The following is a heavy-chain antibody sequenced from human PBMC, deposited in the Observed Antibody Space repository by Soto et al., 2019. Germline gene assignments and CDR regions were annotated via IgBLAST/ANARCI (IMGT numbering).Heavy chain of an antibody. CDR1: GGSVSSGSYS. CDR3: ARYQAWFDP. CDR2: IYYSGST. V-gene: IGHV4-61*01. J-gene: IGHJ5*02. Sequence: QVQLQESGPGLVKPSETLSLTCTVSGGSVSSGSYSWSWIRQPPGKGLEWIGYIYYSGSTNYNPSLKSRVTISVDTSKNQFSLKLSSVTAADTAVYYCARYQAWFDPWGQGTLVTVSS.